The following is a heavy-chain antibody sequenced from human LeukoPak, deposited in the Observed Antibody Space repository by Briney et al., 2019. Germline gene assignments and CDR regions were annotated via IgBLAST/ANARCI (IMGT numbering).Heavy chain of an antibody. CDR2: ISAYNGNT. CDR1: GYTFTSYG. CDR3: ARVDITMVRGLGED. V-gene: IGHV1-18*01. D-gene: IGHD3-10*01. Sequence: ASVKVSCKASGYTFTSYGISWVRQAPGQGLEWMGWISAYNGNTNYAQKLQGRVTMTTDTSTSTAYMELSSLRSEDTAVYYCARVDITMVRGLGEDWGQGTLVAVSS. J-gene: IGHJ4*02.